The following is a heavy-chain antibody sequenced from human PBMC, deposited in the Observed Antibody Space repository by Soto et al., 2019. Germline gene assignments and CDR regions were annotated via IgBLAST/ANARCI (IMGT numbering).Heavy chain of an antibody. J-gene: IGHJ6*02. CDR2: MYPGDSDT. Sequence: PGESLKISCKGFGYSFTSYWIGWVRQMPGKGLEWMGTMYPGDSDTKYSPSFQGQVTISADKSISTAYLQWSSLKASDTAMYYCAVATTAYYYGMDVWGQGTTVTVSS. CDR1: GYSFTSYW. D-gene: IGHD5-12*01. V-gene: IGHV5-51*01. CDR3: AVATTAYYYGMDV.